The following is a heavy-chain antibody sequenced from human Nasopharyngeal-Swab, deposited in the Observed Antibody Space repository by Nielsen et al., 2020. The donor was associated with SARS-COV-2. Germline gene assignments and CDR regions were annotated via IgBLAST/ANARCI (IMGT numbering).Heavy chain of an antibody. Sequence: GGSLRLSCAASGFTFSNYWMSWVRQAPGKGLEWVANIKQDGSEKYYLDSVRGRFTISRDNAKNSLFLQMNSLRAEDTAVYYCASHLSHYDRSGYFSEGFDYWGQGTLVTVSS. CDR2: IKQDGSEK. J-gene: IGHJ4*02. CDR3: ASHLSHYDRSGYFSEGFDY. V-gene: IGHV3-7*01. D-gene: IGHD3-22*01. CDR1: GFTFSNYW.